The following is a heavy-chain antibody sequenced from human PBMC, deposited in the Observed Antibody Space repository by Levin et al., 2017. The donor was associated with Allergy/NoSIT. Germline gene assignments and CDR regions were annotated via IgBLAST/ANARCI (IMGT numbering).Heavy chain of an antibody. D-gene: IGHD3-10*01. J-gene: IGHJ4*02. CDR2: FDPEDGET. CDR1: GYTLTELS. V-gene: IGHV1-24*01. CDR3: ALTLRLPYPSRRRAPGEFDY. Sequence: GGSLRLSCKVSGYTLTELSMHWVRQAPGKGLEWMGGFDPEDGETIYAQKFQGRVTMTEDTSTDTAYMELSSLRSEDTAVYYCALTLRLPYPSRRRAPGEFDYWGQGTLVTVSS.